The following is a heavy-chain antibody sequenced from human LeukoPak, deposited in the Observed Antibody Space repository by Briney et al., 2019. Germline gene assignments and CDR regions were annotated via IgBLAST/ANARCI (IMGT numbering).Heavy chain of an antibody. D-gene: IGHD6-13*01. J-gene: IGHJ6*04. CDR1: GGSFSGYY. CDR2: INHSGST. CDR3: ASSSSSSWYNPQDV. Sequence: SSETLSLTCAVYGGSFSGYYWSWIRQPPGKGLEWIGEINHSGSTNYNPSLKSRVTISVDTSKNQFSLKLSSVTAADTAVYYCASSSSSSWYNPQDVWGKGTTVTVSS. V-gene: IGHV4-34*01.